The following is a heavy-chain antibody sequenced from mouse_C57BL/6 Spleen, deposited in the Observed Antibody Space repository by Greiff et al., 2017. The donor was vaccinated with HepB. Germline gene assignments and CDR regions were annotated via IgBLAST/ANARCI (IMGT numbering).Heavy chain of an antibody. J-gene: IGHJ3*01. CDR1: GFTFSSYA. CDR2: ISSGGDYI. V-gene: IGHV5-9-1*02. D-gene: IGHD1-1*01. Sequence: EVQLQESGEGLVKPGGSLKLSCAASGFTFSSYAMSWVRQTPEKRLEWVAYISSGGDYIYYADTVKGRFTISRDNARNTLYLQMSSLKSEDTAMYYCTREGVYYGTSWFAYWGQGTLVTVSA. CDR3: TREGVYYGTSWFAY.